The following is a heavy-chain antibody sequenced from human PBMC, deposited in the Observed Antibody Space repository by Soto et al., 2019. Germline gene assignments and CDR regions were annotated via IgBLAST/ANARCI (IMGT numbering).Heavy chain of an antibody. D-gene: IGHD3-10*01. CDR2: INSYSGGT. Sequence: QVQLVQSGAEVKKPGASVTVSCKASGYTFTGYYVHWVRQAPGQGLEWMGWINSYSGGTNYAQKFQGRVTMTRDTSIRTAYMDLTRLTSDDTAVYYCARGRTTGVDYWGQGTLVTVSS. CDR3: ARGRTTGVDY. J-gene: IGHJ4*02. V-gene: IGHV1-2*02. CDR1: GYTFTGYY.